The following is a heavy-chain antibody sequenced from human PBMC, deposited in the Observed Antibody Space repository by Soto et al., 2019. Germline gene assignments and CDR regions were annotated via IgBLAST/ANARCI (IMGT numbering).Heavy chain of an antibody. V-gene: IGHV1-3*04. Sequence: QIHLVQSGADVKKPGASVTISCQTSGYSFTEFGLHWVRQAPGHRLEWLGWVNTGNGDTRYPQNLEGRITITRDTAATTAYMQLNSLRSEDTAVYSCAREYYVPVAGRYFDPWGQGTLITVSS. J-gene: IGHJ5*02. CDR1: GYSFTEFG. CDR2: VNTGNGDT. CDR3: AREYYVPVAGRYFDP. D-gene: IGHD3-16*01.